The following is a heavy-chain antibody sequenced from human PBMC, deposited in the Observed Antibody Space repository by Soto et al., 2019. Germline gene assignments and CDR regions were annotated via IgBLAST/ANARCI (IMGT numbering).Heavy chain of an antibody. J-gene: IGHJ3*02. CDR3: ASRTYYGSGSYFSDAFDI. D-gene: IGHD3-10*01. Sequence: PGESLKISCKGSGYSFTSYWIGWVRQMPGKGLEWMGIIYPGGSDTRYSPSFQGQVTISADKSISTAYLQWSSLKASDTAMYYFASRTYYGSGSYFSDAFDIWGQGTMVTVSS. CDR1: GYSFTSYW. CDR2: IYPGGSDT. V-gene: IGHV5-51*01.